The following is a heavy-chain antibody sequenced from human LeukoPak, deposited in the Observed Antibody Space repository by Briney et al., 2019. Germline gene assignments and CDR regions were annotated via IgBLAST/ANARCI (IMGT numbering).Heavy chain of an antibody. CDR2: INPSGGST. J-gene: IGHJ4*02. CDR1: GYTFTNYY. V-gene: IGHV1-46*01. CDR3: AREAVRTRIDY. Sequence: ASVKVSCKASGYTFTNYYMHWVRQAPGQGLEWMGIINPSGGSTSYAQKFQGRVTMTRDMSTSTVYMELSSLRSEDTAVYYCAREAVRTRIDYWGQGTLVTVSS. D-gene: IGHD4-17*01.